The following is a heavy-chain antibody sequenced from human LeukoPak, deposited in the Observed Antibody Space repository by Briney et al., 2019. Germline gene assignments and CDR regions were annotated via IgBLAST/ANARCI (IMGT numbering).Heavy chain of an antibody. J-gene: IGHJ4*02. CDR3: ARLPAVAGIFDY. CDR2: IYYSGST. V-gene: IGHV4-39*01. D-gene: IGHD6-19*01. Sequence: SETLSLTCTVSGGSISSSSYYWGWIRQPPGKGLEWIGSIYYSGSTYYNPSLKSRVTISVGTSKNQFSLKLSSVTAADTAVYYCARLPAVAGIFDYWGQGTLVTVSS. CDR1: GGSISSSSYY.